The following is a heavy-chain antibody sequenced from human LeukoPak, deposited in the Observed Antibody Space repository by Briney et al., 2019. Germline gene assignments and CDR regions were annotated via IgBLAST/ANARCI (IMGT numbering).Heavy chain of an antibody. V-gene: IGHV4-39*07. D-gene: IGHD2-21*01. CDR3: ARGFFIVGNAGVFDL. CDR2: INYRGRT. Sequence: SETLSLTCTISDDSISSNRYFWAWLRQPPRKGQEWIATINYRGRTYYNPSLNSRLKISVDTANRQFSLKLSSVAAADRALYCCARGFFIVGNAGVFDLWSEGTMVAVSS. J-gene: IGHJ3*01. CDR1: DDSISSNRYF.